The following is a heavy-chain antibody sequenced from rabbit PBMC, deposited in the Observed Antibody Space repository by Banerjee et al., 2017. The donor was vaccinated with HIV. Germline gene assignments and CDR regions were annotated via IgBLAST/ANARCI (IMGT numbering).Heavy chain of an antibody. CDR3: ARAYSDAGDFGYHL. CDR1: GFSFTSGYY. V-gene: IGHV1S40*01. J-gene: IGHJ4*01. Sequence: QSLEESGGDLVKPGASLTLTCTASGFSFTSGYYMCWVRQAPGKGLEWIGCIDTGRTITWYASWVNGRFTISKTSSTTMTLQMTSLTAADTATHFCARAYSDAGDFGYHLWGQGTLVTVS. CDR2: IDTGRTIT. D-gene: IGHD6-1*01.